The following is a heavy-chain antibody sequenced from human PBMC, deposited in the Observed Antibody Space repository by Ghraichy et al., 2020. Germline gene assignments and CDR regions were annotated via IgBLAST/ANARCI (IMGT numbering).Heavy chain of an antibody. CDR3: ARDSVGGSSTSCYTGLNDY. Sequence: GESLNISCAASGFTFSSYSMNWVRQAPGKGLEWVSSISSSSSYIYYADSVKGRFTISRDNAKNSLYLQMNSLRAEDTAVYYCARDSVGGSSTSCYTGLNDYWGQGTLVTVSS. D-gene: IGHD2-2*02. V-gene: IGHV3-21*01. CDR2: ISSSSSYI. J-gene: IGHJ4*02. CDR1: GFTFSSYS.